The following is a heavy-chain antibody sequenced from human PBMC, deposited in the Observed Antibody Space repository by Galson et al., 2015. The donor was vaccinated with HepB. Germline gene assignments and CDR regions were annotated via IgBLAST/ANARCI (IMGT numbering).Heavy chain of an antibody. CDR1: GFSFISHS. Sequence: SLRLSCAASGFSFISHSMNWVRHSPEKGLEWLAYISPGGTKYYADSARGRFTISRDNAKKSMYLHMSNLRVEDTGIYYCARNPASYDYYNMDVWGQGTTVTVSS. V-gene: IGHV3-48*01. J-gene: IGHJ6*02. CDR2: ISPGGTK. CDR3: ARNPASYDYYNMDV. D-gene: IGHD6-25*01.